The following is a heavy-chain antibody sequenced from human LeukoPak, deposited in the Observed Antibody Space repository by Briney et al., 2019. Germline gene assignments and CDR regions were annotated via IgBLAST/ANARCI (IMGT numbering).Heavy chain of an antibody. CDR2: IYTSGST. D-gene: IGHD5-18*01. J-gene: IGHJ5*02. CDR1: GGSISSYY. Sequence: SETLSLTXPVSGGSISSYYWSWIRQPAGKGLEWVGRIYTSGSTNYNPSLKSRVTMSVDTSKNQFSLKLSSVTAADTAVYYCARDRGYSYGYNWFDPWGQGTLVTVSS. CDR3: ARDRGYSYGYNWFDP. V-gene: IGHV4-4*07.